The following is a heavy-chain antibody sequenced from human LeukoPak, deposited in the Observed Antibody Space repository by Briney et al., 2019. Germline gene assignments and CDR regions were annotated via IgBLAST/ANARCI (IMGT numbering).Heavy chain of an antibody. V-gene: IGHV3-21*01. CDR1: GFTFSNR. CDR2: TSSSSSYI. D-gene: IGHD3-10*02. J-gene: IGHJ6*04. CDR3: AELGITMIGGV. Sequence: GGSLRLSCAASGFTFSNRMNWVRQAPGKGLEWVSSTSSSSSYIYYADSVKGRFTISRDNARNSLYLQMNSLRAEDTAVYYCAELGITMIGGVWGKGTTVTISS.